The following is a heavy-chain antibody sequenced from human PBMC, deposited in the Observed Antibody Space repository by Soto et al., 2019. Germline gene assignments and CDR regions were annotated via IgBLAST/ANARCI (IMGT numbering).Heavy chain of an antibody. Sequence: GGSLRLSCAASGFTFSSYAMSWVRQAPGKGLEWVSAISGSGSSTYYADSVKGRFTISRDNSKNTLYLQMNSLRAEDTAVYYCAKVGRATYDAFDIWGQGTMVTVSS. J-gene: IGHJ3*02. D-gene: IGHD1-26*01. CDR2: ISGSGSST. V-gene: IGHV3-23*01. CDR3: AKVGRATYDAFDI. CDR1: GFTFSSYA.